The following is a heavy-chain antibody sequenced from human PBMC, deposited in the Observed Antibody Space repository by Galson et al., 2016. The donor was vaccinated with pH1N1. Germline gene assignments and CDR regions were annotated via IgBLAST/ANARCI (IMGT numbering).Heavy chain of an antibody. CDR1: GFAFSSYE. V-gene: IGHV3-48*03. J-gene: IGHJ4*02. CDR2: ISRSGSTI. Sequence: SLRISCAASGFAFSSYEMNWVRQAPGKGLEWVSHISRSGSTIHYADSVKGRFTVSRDNAKNSLYLQMNSLRAEDAAVYYCARPAEQQWLVILPFGYWGQGILVTVSS. D-gene: IGHD6-19*01. CDR3: ARPAEQQWLVILPFGY.